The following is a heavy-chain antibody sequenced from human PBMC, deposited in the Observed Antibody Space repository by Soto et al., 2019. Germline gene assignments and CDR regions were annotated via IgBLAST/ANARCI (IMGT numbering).Heavy chain of an antibody. CDR3: AGDRLGLEWELHRTWFDP. Sequence: QLVESGGGLVKPGGSLRLSCAASGCTFSSYSMNWVRQAPGNALEWVSSISRSGSYIYYGDPVKGRFTISRDNAKNSLYLRLTSLRADETAVYYCAGDRLGLEWELHRTWFDPWGQGTLVTVSS. CDR2: ISRSGSYI. CDR1: GCTFSSYS. V-gene: IGHV3-21*01. J-gene: IGHJ5*02. D-gene: IGHD1-26*01.